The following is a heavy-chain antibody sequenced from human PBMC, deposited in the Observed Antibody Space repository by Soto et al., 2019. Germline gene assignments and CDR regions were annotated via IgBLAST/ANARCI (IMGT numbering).Heavy chain of an antibody. CDR3: ARDKGRGFGQTTLDGYFDY. Sequence: QVQLVQSGAEVKKPGSSVKVSCKASGGTFSSYAISWVRQAPGQGLEWMGGIIPIFGTANYAQKFQGRVTITADESTSTAYMELSSLRSEDTAVYYCARDKGRGFGQTTLDGYFDYWGQGTLVTVSS. CDR2: IIPIFGTA. D-gene: IGHD3-10*01. CDR1: GGTFSSYA. V-gene: IGHV1-69*12. J-gene: IGHJ4*02.